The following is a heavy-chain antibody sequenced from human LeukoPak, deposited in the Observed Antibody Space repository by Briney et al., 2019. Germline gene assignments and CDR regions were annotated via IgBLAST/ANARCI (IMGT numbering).Heavy chain of an antibody. J-gene: IGHJ4*02. Sequence: GGSLRLSCAASGFTFSSYWMTWVRQAPGKGLEWVSAITGSGTFTDYADSVRGRFTISRDNSKNTLYLQMNSLRAEDTAIYYCAKRSAESSGYFDSWGQGTLVTVSS. CDR1: GFTFSSYW. D-gene: IGHD6-19*01. CDR2: ITGSGTFT. CDR3: AKRSAESSGYFDS. V-gene: IGHV3-23*01.